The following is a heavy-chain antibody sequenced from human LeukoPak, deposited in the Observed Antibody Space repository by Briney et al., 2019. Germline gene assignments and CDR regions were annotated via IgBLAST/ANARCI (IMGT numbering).Heavy chain of an antibody. CDR2: INQDGSEK. J-gene: IGHJ4*02. CDR3: VRYYGNVRFDN. V-gene: IGHV3-7*05. CDR1: GFTFSSYW. Sequence: GGSLRLSCEASGFTFSSYWMSWVRQAPGKGLEWVANINQDGSEKYYVDSVKGRFSISRDNAKNSLYLQMNSLRAEDTAVYYCVRYYGNVRFDNWGQGTLVTVSS. D-gene: IGHD4-17*01.